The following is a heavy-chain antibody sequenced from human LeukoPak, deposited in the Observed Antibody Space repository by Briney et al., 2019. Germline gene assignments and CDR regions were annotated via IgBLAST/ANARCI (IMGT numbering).Heavy chain of an antibody. D-gene: IGHD3-9*01. V-gene: IGHV4-39*01. CDR3: ARRGDILTDYAFDY. CDR2: IYYSGTT. Sequence: PSETLSLTCSVSGGSINSNSHHWDWIRQAPGKGLEWIGNIYYSGTTSYNPSLKSRVTISVDTSKNQFSLRLSSVTAADTVVYYCARRGDILTDYAFDYWGQGTLVTVSS. CDR1: GGSINSNSHH. J-gene: IGHJ4*02.